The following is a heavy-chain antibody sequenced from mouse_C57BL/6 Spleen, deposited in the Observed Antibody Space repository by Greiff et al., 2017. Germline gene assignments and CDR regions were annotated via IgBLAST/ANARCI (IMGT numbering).Heavy chain of an antibody. J-gene: IGHJ1*03. Sequence: EVKLMESGGDLVKPGGSLKLSCAASGFTFSSYGMSWVRQTPDKRLEWVATISSGGSYTYYPASVKGRFTISRDNAKNTLYLQMSSLKSDDTAMYYCASLHDGSSYFDVWGTGTTVTVSA. CDR1: GFTFSSYG. CDR2: ISSGGSYT. D-gene: IGHD1-1*01. V-gene: IGHV5-6*01. CDR3: ASLHDGSSYFDV.